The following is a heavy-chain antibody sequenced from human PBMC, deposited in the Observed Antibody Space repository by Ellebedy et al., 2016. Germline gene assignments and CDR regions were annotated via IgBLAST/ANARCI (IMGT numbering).Heavy chain of an antibody. CDR1: GFSFDIFA. Sequence: GESLKISXTASGFSFDIFAMTWVRQAPGKGLEWVSSISGSGDRTYYADSVKGRFTISRDNSKYTLSLQMHSLRAEDTAMYFCANLIVRTPSAFDYWGQGTLVTVSS. CDR2: ISGSGDRT. J-gene: IGHJ4*02. D-gene: IGHD2-21*01. V-gene: IGHV3-23*01. CDR3: ANLIVRTPSAFDY.